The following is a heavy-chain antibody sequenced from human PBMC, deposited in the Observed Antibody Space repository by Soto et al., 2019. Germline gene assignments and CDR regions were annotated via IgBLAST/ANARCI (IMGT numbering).Heavy chain of an antibody. V-gene: IGHV4-34*01. CDR3: ARTLGPQVTGYVDSDYRWTIDQ. J-gene: IGHJ4*02. CDR1: GGSFSGYY. CDR2: INHSGST. D-gene: IGHD4-4*01. Sequence: SETRSLTCAVYGGSFSGYYWSWIRQPPGKGLEWIGEINHSGSTNYNPSLLSRVTISADTSKNQFFLRLASVTAADTGVYFCARTLGPQVTGYVDSDYRWTIDQWGQGTLVTVSS.